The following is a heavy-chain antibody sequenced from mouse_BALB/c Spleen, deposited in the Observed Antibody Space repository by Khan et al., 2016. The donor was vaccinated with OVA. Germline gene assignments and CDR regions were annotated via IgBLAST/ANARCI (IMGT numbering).Heavy chain of an antibody. J-gene: IGHJ2*01. V-gene: IGHV3-2*02. CDR2: ISYSGRT. CDR3: ARAVTSTTVVATDFDY. D-gene: IGHD1-1*01. Sequence: EVQLQESGPGLVKPSQSLSLTCTVTGYSITSDYAWNWIRQFPGNKLEWMGYISYSGRTSYNPSLKSRISITRDPSKNQFFLQCKSVTTEDTATYYCARAVTSTTVVATDFDYWGQGTTLTGSS. CDR1: GYSITSDYA.